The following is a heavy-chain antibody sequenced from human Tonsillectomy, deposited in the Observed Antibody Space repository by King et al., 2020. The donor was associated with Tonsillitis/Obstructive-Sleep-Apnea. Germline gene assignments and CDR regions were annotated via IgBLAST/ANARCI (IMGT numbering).Heavy chain of an antibody. J-gene: IGHJ6*02. CDR1: GFTVSSNY. D-gene: IGHD1/OR15-1a*01. Sequence: VQLVESGGGLIQPGGSLRLSCAASGFTVSSNYMSWVRQAPGKGLEWVSVIYSGGSTYYADSVKGRFTISRDNSKNTLYLQMNSLRAEDTAVYYCARDPRTNNHYYYGIGVWGQGTTVTVSS. CDR2: IYSGGST. CDR3: ARDPRTNNHYYYGIGV. V-gene: IGHV3-53*01.